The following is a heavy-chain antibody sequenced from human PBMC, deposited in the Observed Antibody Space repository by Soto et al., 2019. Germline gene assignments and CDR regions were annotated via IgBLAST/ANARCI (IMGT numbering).Heavy chain of an antibody. J-gene: IGHJ4*02. Sequence: QVQLVQSGEEMRKPGASVKVSCKASGYTFTNFGISWVRQAPGQGLEWMGWISAYNGNTNYAQKLRGRLIMTTDTATSTAYMELRSLRSDDTAVYYCARNDITIFGVIITPVDYWGQGTLVTVSS. V-gene: IGHV1-18*01. CDR3: ARNDITIFGVIITPVDY. CDR1: GYTFTNFG. D-gene: IGHD3-3*01. CDR2: ISAYNGNT.